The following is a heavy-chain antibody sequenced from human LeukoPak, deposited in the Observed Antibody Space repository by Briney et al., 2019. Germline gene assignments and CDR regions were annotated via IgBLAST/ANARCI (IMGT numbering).Heavy chain of an antibody. Sequence: SETLSLTCTVSGGSISEGNHLWTWIRQPAGKGLEWIGRIFPGGSFNYTPSLESRLTLSIDTSKNQFSLQLTSVTAADTAMYFCGFSEGDFWGQGALVTVSS. V-gene: IGHV4-61*02. CDR2: IFPGGSF. CDR3: GFSEGDF. J-gene: IGHJ4*02. D-gene: IGHD6-25*01. CDR1: GGSISEGNHL.